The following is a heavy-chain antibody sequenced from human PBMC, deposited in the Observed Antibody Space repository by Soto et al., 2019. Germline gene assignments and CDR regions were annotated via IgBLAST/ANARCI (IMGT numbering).Heavy chain of an antibody. Sequence: QVHLQESGPGRVKPSETLSLTCSVSGGSVYDFYWNWLRQTPGKGLEWIGNIYNNGRTNYNPSLKNRVTISIDTSKNRFSLHLSSVTTADTAMYFCARGHGIYVRFDSWGQGTLVSVSS. CDR1: GGSVYDFY. V-gene: IGHV4-59*02. CDR2: IYNNGRT. J-gene: IGHJ4*02. CDR3: ARGHGIYVRFDS. D-gene: IGHD3-10*02.